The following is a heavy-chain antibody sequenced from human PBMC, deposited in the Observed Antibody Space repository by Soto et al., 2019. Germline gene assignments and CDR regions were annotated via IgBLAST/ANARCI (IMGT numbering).Heavy chain of an antibody. Sequence: GGSLRLSCAASGFTFSNAWMSWVRQAPGKGLEWVGRIKSKTDGGTTDYAAPVKGRFTISRDDSKNTLYLQMNSLKTEDTAVYYCTTYPIRITIFGVVPKNDAFDIWGQGTMVTVSS. D-gene: IGHD3-3*01. V-gene: IGHV3-15*01. CDR3: TTYPIRITIFGVVPKNDAFDI. CDR2: IKSKTDGGTT. J-gene: IGHJ3*02. CDR1: GFTFSNAW.